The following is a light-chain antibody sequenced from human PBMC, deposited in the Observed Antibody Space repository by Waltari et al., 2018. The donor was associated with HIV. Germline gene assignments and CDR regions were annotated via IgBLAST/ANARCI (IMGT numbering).Light chain of an antibody. Sequence: QSVLTQPPSASGTPGQRVTISCSGSSSNIGSNTVSWYHQVPGTAPKVLIYSNDDWPSGGPDRFSCSKSGTSASLAISGLQSEDEADYYCATWDDSLNGWVFGGGTKVTVL. J-gene: IGLJ3*02. V-gene: IGLV1-44*01. CDR3: ATWDDSLNGWV. CDR2: SND. CDR1: SSNIGSNT.